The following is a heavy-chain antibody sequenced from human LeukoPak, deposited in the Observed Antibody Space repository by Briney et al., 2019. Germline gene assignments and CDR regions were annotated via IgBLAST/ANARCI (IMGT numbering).Heavy chain of an antibody. CDR3: AKGRNGGDWGIYASDF. J-gene: IGHJ3*01. CDR2: ISGSGVST. Sequence: GGSLRLSCAASGFTFSIYGMSWVRQAPGRGLEWVSGISGSGVSTYYADSVKGRFTITRDNSKNTLYLQMNSLRAEDTALYYCAKGRNGGDWGIYASDFWGQGTMVTVSS. CDR1: GFTFSIYG. D-gene: IGHD2-21*02. V-gene: IGHV3-23*01.